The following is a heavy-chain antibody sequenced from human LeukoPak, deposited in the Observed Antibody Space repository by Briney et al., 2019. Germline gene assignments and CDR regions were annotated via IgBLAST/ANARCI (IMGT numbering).Heavy chain of an antibody. V-gene: IGHV1-2*04. CDR3: ARDVTSTPNWEFDY. J-gene: IGHJ4*02. Sequence: ASVKVSCKGFGYTFADYVIHWVRQAPGQGLEWMGRINPNSGGTEYAPKFQGWVTMTRDTSISTAYVEVSRLISDDTAVYYCARDVTSTPNWEFDYWGQGTLVIVSS. CDR2: INPNSGGT. D-gene: IGHD1-26*01. CDR1: GYTFADYV.